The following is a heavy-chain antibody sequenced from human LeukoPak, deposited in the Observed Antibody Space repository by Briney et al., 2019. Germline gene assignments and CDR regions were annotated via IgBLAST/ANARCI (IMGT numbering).Heavy chain of an antibody. D-gene: IGHD6-6*01. CDR1: GFTFSSYA. V-gene: IGHV3-30*01. CDR3: ARALEGYSSSSGLDY. J-gene: IGHJ4*02. CDR2: ISYDGSNK. Sequence: PGGSLRLSCAASGFTFSSYAMHWVRQAPGKGLEWVAVISYDGSNKYYADSVKGRFTISRDNSKNTLYLQMNSLRAEDTAVYYCARALEGYSSSSGLDYWGQGTLVTVSS.